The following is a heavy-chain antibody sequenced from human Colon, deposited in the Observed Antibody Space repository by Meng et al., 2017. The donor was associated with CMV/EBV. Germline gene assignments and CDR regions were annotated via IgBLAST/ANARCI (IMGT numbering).Heavy chain of an antibody. V-gene: IGHV4-39*01. CDR2: IYTRGTT. D-gene: IGHD2-21*01. J-gene: IGHJ4*02. CDR1: GDSINSGIYY. Sequence: GSLRLSCSVSGDSINSGIYYWGWVRQPPGRGLEGIGSIYTRGTTYYKPSLKDRVTISIDTSKNQFSLSLSSVTAADTAVYYCARGSRASGGDFDYWGRGTLVTVSS. CDR3: ARGSRASGGDFDY.